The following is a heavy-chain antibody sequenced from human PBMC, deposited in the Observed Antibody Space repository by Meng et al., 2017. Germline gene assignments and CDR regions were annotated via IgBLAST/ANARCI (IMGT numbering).Heavy chain of an antibody. D-gene: IGHD6-13*01. Sequence: QVQLVESGGGVVKPGGPLRLSCAASGFTFSDYYMSWIRQAPGKGLEWVSYITSSASTIHYADSVKGRFTISRDNAKNSLYLQMNSLRAEDTAVYYCARVMGSYSSDYWGPGTLVTVSS. J-gene: IGHJ4*02. CDR2: ITSSASTI. V-gene: IGHV3-11*01. CDR1: GFTFSDYY. CDR3: ARVMGSYSSDY.